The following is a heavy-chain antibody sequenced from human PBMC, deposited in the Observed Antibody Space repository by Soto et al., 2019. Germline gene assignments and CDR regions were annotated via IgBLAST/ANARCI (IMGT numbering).Heavy chain of an antibody. V-gene: IGHV3-23*01. CDR1: GFTFSSYA. CDR3: AKFQFGELEVGNFDY. D-gene: IGHD3-10*01. CDR2: ISGSGGST. Sequence: PGGSLRLSCAASGFTFSSYAMSGVRQARGKGLEWVSAISGSGGSTYYADSVKGRFTISRDNSKNTLYLQMNSLRAEDTAVYYCAKFQFGELEVGNFDYWGQGTLVTVSS. J-gene: IGHJ4*02.